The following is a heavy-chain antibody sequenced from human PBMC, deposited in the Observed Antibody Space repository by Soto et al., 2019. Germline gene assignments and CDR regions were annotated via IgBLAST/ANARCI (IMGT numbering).Heavy chain of an antibody. V-gene: IGHV5-51*01. Sequence: PGESLKISCKGSGYTFTTYWIGWVRQMPGKGLEWMGIIYPGDSTTRYSPSFQGQVSIPADKSISTAYLQWSSLKASDTAMYYCARSRTYYYDSSGYWVGMDVWGQGTTVTVSS. CDR2: IYPGDSTT. D-gene: IGHD3-22*01. CDR1: GYTFTTYW. CDR3: ARSRTYYYDSSGYWVGMDV. J-gene: IGHJ6*02.